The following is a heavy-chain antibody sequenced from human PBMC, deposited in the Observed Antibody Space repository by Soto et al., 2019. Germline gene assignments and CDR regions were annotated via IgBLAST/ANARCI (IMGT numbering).Heavy chain of an antibody. CDR3: STDSYMPSIIVRFDY. CDR2: VKSKTDGGTT. CDR1: GFTFSNAW. J-gene: IGHJ4*01. Sequence: PGGSLRLSCAASGFTFSNAWINWVRQTPGKGLEWVGRVKSKTDGGTTDFAAPVKGRFAISRGDSKNMVYLEMNSLKTEDTAIYYCSTDSYMPSIIVRFDYWGHGTLVTVSS. V-gene: IGHV3-15*07. D-gene: IGHD2-2*01.